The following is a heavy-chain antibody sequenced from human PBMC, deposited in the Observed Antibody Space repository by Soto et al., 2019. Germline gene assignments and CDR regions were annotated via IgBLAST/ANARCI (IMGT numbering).Heavy chain of an antibody. Sequence: SETLSLTCTVSGVSISSYYWSWIRQPPGKGLEWIGYIYYSGSTNYNPSLKSRVTISVDTSKNQFSLKLSSVTAADTAVYYCARVQRQSRDFYYYYYGMDVWGQGTTVTVSS. CDR3: ARVQRQSRDFYYYYYGMDV. J-gene: IGHJ6*02. CDR2: IYYSGST. V-gene: IGHV4-59*01. CDR1: GVSISSYY. D-gene: IGHD1-1*01.